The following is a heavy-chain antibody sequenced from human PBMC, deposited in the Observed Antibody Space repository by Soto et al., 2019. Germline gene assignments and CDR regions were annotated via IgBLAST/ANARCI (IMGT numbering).Heavy chain of an antibody. V-gene: IGHV3-48*01. CDR1: GFTFSSYS. CDR3: ARELGTTHGEECWSDMDV. CDR2: ISSSSSTI. J-gene: IGHJ6*03. D-gene: IGHD3-10*01. Sequence: GGSLRLSCAASGFTFSSYSMNWVRQAPGKGLEWVSYISSSSSTIYYADSVKGRFTISRDNAKNSLYLQMNSLRAEDTAVYYCARELGTTHGEECWSDMDVWGKGTKGSVSS.